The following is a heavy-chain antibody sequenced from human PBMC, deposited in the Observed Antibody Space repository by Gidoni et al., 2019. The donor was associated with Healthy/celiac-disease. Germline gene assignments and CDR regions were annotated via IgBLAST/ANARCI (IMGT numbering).Heavy chain of an antibody. CDR1: GGSISSYY. CDR2: IYYSGST. J-gene: IGHJ6*02. CDR3: ARAKAAAGRYYYGMDV. D-gene: IGHD6-13*01. V-gene: IGHV4-59*01. Sequence: QVQLQESGPGLVKPSETLSLTCTVSGGSISSYYWSWIRQPPGKGLEWIGYIYYSGSTNYNPSLKSRVTISVDTSKNQFSLKLSSVTAADTAVYYCARAKAAAGRYYYGMDVWGQGTTVTVSS.